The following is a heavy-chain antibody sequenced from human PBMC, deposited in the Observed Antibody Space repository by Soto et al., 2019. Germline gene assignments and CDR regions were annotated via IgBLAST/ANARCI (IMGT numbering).Heavy chain of an antibody. CDR3: STSGGTYYSKFDY. D-gene: IGHD1-26*01. V-gene: IGHV1-46*01. CDR1: GYTFTSYY. CDR2: INPSGGST. Sequence: ASVKVSCKASGYTFTSYYMHWVRQAPGQGLEWMGIINPSGGSTNYAQKLQGRVAMTRDTSTSTVYMELNSLRSEDTAVYYCSTSGGTYYSKFDYWGQGALVTVSS. J-gene: IGHJ4*02.